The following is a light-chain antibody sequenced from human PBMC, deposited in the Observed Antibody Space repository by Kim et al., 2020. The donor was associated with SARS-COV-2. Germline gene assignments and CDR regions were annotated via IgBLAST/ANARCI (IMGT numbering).Light chain of an antibody. V-gene: IGLV8-61*01. Sequence: QTVVTQEPSFSVSPGGTVTLTCGLSSGSVSTSDYPSWYQQTPGQAPRTLIYSTNTRSSGVPDRFSGSTLGYKAALTITGAQADDESDYYCVLYMGSGISIGGGTQLTVL. CDR3: VLYMGSGIS. J-gene: IGLJ2*01. CDR1: SGSVSTSDY. CDR2: STN.